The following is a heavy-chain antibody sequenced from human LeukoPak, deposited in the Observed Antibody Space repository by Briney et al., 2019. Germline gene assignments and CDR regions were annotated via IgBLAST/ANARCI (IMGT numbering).Heavy chain of an antibody. J-gene: IGHJ4*02. CDR1: GYTFSGDY. CDR2: INPSTGGT. CDR3: ARDRNLYSESFAS. Sequence: ASVKVSCKASGYTFSGDYVHWVRQAPGQGLEWMGRINPSTGGTTYAQKYQGRVTMTRDTSVSTAYMELNRLTSDDTAVYFCARDRNLYSESFASWGQGTLVTVSS. D-gene: IGHD1-26*01. V-gene: IGHV1-2*06.